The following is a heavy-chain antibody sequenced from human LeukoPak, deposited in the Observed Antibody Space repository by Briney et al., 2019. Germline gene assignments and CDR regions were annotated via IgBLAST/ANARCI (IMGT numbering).Heavy chain of an antibody. CDR2: INHSGTT. Sequence: PSETLSLTCAVYGGPFSGYYWSWIRQPPGKGLEWVGEINHSGTTNYNPSLKSRVAISVGTSKNQFSLKLSSVTAADTAVFYCARGYGSGNCFFDYWGQGALVTVSS. J-gene: IGHJ4*02. V-gene: IGHV4-34*01. CDR1: GGPFSGYY. D-gene: IGHD3-10*01. CDR3: ARGYGSGNCFFDY.